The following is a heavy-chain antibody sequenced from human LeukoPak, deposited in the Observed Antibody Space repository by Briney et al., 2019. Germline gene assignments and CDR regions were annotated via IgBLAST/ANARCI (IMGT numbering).Heavy chain of an antibody. CDR1: GFTFSGFW. CDR2: LHSDGSNT. D-gene: IGHD1-26*01. Sequence: PGGSLRLSCAASGFTFSGFWMPWVRQAPGKGQVWISRLHSDGSNTDYADSVKGRFTISRDNAKNTLYLQMNSLSAEDTAVYYCARDSGGYPGHFDCWGQGTLVTVSS. V-gene: IGHV3-74*01. J-gene: IGHJ4*02. CDR3: ARDSGGYPGHFDC.